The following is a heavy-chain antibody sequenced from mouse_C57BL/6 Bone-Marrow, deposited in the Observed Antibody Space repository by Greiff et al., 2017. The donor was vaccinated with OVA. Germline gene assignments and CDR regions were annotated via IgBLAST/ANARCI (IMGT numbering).Heavy chain of an antibody. Sequence: QLQQSGAELVRPGASVKLSCAASGFNIKDYYMHWVKQRPDQGLEWIGRIDPEDGDTEYAPKFQGKATMTADPSSTTPYLPLSSLPSEDTAVYYCTTAPWYFDVWGTGTTVTVSS. CDR2: IDPEDGDT. CDR3: TTAPWYFDV. CDR1: GFNIKDYY. V-gene: IGHV14-1*01. J-gene: IGHJ1*03.